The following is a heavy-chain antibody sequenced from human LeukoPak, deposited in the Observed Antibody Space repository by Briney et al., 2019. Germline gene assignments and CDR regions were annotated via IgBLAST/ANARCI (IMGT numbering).Heavy chain of an antibody. J-gene: IGHJ6*02. CDR3: ARGGGYCSGGSCYVPYYYYYYGMDV. Sequence: SVKVSCKASGGTFSSYAISWVRQAPGQGLEWMGGIIPIFGTANYAQKFQGRVTITADESTSTAYMELSSLRSEDTAVYYCARGGGYCSGGSCYVPYYYYYYGMDVWGQGTTVTVSS. CDR2: IIPIFGTA. D-gene: IGHD2-15*01. CDR1: GGTFSSYA. V-gene: IGHV1-69*13.